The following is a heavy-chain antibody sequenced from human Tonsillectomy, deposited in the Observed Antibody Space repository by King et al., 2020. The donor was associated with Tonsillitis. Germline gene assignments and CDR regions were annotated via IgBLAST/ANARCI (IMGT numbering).Heavy chain of an antibody. CDR1: GFTFSSYD. Sequence: VQLVESGGGVVQPGGSLRLSCAASGFTFSSYDMHWVRQAPGKGLEWVAFIGYDGSKKYYADSVKGRFTISRDNSKNTLYLQMNSLRGEDKALYYHAQRRPDYSNSPLGCLQHWGQGTLVTVSS. V-gene: IGHV3-30*02. CDR3: AQRRPDYSNSPLGCLQH. J-gene: IGHJ1*01. CDR2: IGYDGSKK. D-gene: IGHD4-11*01.